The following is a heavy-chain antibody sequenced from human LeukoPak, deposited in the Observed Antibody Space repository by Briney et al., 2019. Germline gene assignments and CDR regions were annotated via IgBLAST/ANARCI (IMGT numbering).Heavy chain of an antibody. V-gene: IGHV4-34*01. CDR2: INHSGST. Sequence: SETLSLTCAVYGGSFSGYYWSWIRQPPGKGLEWIGEINHSGSTNYNPSLKSRVIISVDTSKNQFSLKLSSVTAADTAVYYCARDYRQGYSYGFPAFDIWGQGTMVTVSS. CDR1: GGSFSGYY. D-gene: IGHD5-18*01. CDR3: ARDYRQGYSYGFPAFDI. J-gene: IGHJ3*02.